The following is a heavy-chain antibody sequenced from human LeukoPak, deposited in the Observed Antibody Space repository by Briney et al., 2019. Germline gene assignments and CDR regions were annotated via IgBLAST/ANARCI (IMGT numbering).Heavy chain of an antibody. CDR3: ASSTSSFWAFDY. D-gene: IGHD2-2*01. Sequence: PGGSLRLSCAASGFTFSSYSMNWVRQAPGKGLEWVSSISSSSYIYYADSVKGRFTISRDNAKNSLYLQMNSLRAEDTAVYYCASSTSSFWAFDYWGQGTLVTVSS. CDR2: ISSSSYI. V-gene: IGHV3-21*04. J-gene: IGHJ4*02. CDR1: GFTFSSYS.